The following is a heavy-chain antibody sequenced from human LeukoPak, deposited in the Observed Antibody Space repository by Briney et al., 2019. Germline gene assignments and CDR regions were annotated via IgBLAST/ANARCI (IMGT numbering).Heavy chain of an antibody. Sequence: ASVKVSCKASGYTFTGYHLHWVRQAPGQGLEWMGWINPYSGDTKYTQNFQSRVTFTRDTSIDTAYMELSRLTFDDTAMYYCTRVRGSSTGSNYGMDVWGQGTTVTVSS. CDR1: GYTFTGYH. CDR2: INPYSGDT. CDR3: TRVRGSSTGSNYGMDV. V-gene: IGHV1-2*02. D-gene: IGHD6-25*01. J-gene: IGHJ6*02.